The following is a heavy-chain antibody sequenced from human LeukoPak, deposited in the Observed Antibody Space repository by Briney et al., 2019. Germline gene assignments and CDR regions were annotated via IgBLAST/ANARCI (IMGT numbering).Heavy chain of an antibody. J-gene: IGHJ5*02. Sequence: ASVKVSCKASGYTFTGYYMHWVRQAPGQGLEWMGWINPNSGGTNYAQKFQGRVTMTRDTSISTAYMELSRLRSDDTAVYYCARAGMAAAGTRPFDPWGQGTLVTVSS. D-gene: IGHD6-13*01. V-gene: IGHV1-2*02. CDR2: INPNSGGT. CDR1: GYTFTGYY. CDR3: ARAGMAAAGTRPFDP.